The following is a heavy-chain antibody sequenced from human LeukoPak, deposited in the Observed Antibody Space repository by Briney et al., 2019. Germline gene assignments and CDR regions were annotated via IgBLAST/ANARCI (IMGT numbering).Heavy chain of an antibody. J-gene: IGHJ4*02. CDR3: ARLSETAAYYYTSGYYYLRY. D-gene: IGHD3-22*01. Sequence: ASVKVSCKASGHTFGSYDINWVRKATGQGLEWMGWMNPGSGNTGHAQRFQGRVTMTRDTSISTAYMELSGLRSEDTAVYYCARLSETAAYYYTSGYYYLRYWGQGTLVTVDS. CDR1: GHTFGSYD. CDR2: MNPGSGNT. V-gene: IGHV1-8*02.